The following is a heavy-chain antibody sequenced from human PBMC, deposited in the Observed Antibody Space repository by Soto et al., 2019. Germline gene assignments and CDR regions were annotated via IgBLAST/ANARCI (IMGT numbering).Heavy chain of an antibody. D-gene: IGHD3-22*01. V-gene: IGHV3-30-3*01. CDR1: GFTFSSYA. CDR3: TREDAKDSSGYYFNYFDY. Sequence: QVLLVDSGGGVVQPGRSLRLSCAASGFTFSSYAMHWVRQAPGKGLEWVAVISYDGSNKYYADFVKGRFTISRDNSKNTLYLQMSSLRADEPGGAYCTREDAKDSSGYYFNYFDYWGQGTLVTVSS. CDR2: ISYDGSNK. J-gene: IGHJ4*02.